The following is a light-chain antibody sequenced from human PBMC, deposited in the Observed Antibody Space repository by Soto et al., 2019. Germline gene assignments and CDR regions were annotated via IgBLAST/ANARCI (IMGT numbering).Light chain of an antibody. CDR2: SNN. Sequence: QSVLTQPPSASGAPGQRVTISCSGSSSNVGSNTVSWYQQFPGTAPKLLIHSNNKRPSGVPDRFSGSKSGTSASLAISVLQSEYEADYYCAAWDDSLNAAVFGGGTKVTVL. CDR1: SSNVGSNT. V-gene: IGLV1-44*01. CDR3: AAWDDSLNAAV. J-gene: IGLJ6*01.